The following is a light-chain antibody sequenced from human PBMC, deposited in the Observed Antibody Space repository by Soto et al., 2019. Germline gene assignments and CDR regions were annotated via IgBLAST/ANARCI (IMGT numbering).Light chain of an antibody. J-gene: IGKJ2*01. Sequence: EIVLTQSPGTLSLSPGERATLSCRASQSVSSSYLACYQQKPGQAPRLLIYGASSRATGIPDRFSGSGSGTDFTLTISRLEPEDFAVYYCHQYGSSPLYTFGQGTKVEIK. V-gene: IGKV3-20*01. CDR1: QSVSSSY. CDR3: HQYGSSPLYT. CDR2: GAS.